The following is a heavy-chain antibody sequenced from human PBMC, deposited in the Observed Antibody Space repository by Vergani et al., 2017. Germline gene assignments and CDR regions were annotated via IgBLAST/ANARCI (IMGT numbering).Heavy chain of an antibody. CDR1: GFTFSTFG. V-gene: IGHV3-30*02. CDR2: IGKDGINT. J-gene: IGHJ4*02. Sequence: QVQLVESAGGVVQPGGSLRLSCAASGFTFSTFGMHWIRQAPGKWLEWLAYIGKDGINTRYRDAVKGRFTVSRGNSKDILYLQMDSLRSEDTALYYCDKYLRDSTDGLPNSWGPGSLVIVSS. CDR3: DKYLRDSTDGLPNS. D-gene: IGHD2-21*02.